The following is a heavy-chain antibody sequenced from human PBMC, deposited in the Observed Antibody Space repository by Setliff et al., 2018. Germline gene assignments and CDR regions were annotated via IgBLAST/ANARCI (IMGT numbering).Heavy chain of an antibody. CDR1: GFTFSTHS. J-gene: IGHJ3*02. CDR2: ISRSSTYI. V-gene: IGHV3-21*01. Sequence: GESLKISCAASGFTFSTHSMNWVRQAPGKGLEWVSSISRSSTYIYYADSMKGRFTISRDNAKNSLYLQMNSLRAEDTAVYYCASAGHSGSWFPFDAFHIWGQGTMVTVSS. D-gene: IGHD6-13*01. CDR3: ASAGHSGSWFPFDAFHI.